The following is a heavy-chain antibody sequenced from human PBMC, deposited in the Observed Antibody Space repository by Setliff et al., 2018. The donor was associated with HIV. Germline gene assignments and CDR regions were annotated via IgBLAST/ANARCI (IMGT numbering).Heavy chain of an antibody. CDR1: GYTFINYY. V-gene: IGHV1-46*01. Sequence: ASVKVSCKASGYTFINYYIHWVRQVPGQGLEWMGILNPSGGSTTYALKFQGRATMTSDTSTSTVYMELSSLRSEDTALYYCARVDPYSSGFYGYWGQGTLVTVSS. CDR3: ARVDPYSSGFYGY. CDR2: LNPSGGST. J-gene: IGHJ4*02. D-gene: IGHD3-22*01.